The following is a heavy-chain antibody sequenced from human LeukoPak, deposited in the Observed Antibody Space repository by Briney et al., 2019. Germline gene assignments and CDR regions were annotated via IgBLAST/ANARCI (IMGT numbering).Heavy chain of an antibody. D-gene: IGHD1/OR15-1a*01. CDR2: IYLYGTT. CDR1: IGFISSSKW. Sequence: SETLSLTCSVSIGFISSSKWWSWVRQSPVKGLEWIGEIYLYGTTNYNPSFTSRVTMSVDRSRNQFSLKLTSVTAADTAVYYCARQKWEQQGRDYYFNGLDVWGPGTTVIVPS. J-gene: IGHJ6*02. V-gene: IGHV4-4*02. CDR3: ARQKWEQQGRDYYFNGLDV.